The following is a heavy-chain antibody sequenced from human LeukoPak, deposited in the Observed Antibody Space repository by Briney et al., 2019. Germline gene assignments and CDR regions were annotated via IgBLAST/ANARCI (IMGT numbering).Heavy chain of an antibody. CDR2: IHDDGTVK. CDR3: ARGRGWVDH. J-gene: IGHJ4*02. Sequence: GGSLRLSCAASGFSFTAYAMSWFRQAPGKGLEWVANIHDDGTVKNYRDSVKGRFTISRDEARNSVSLQLTRLRADDTALYYCARGRGWVDHWGQGTLVTVSP. V-gene: IGHV3-7*01. D-gene: IGHD3-16*01. CDR1: GFSFTAYA.